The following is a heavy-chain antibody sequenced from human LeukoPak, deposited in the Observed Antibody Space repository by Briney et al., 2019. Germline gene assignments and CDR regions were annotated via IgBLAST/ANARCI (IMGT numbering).Heavy chain of an antibody. CDR3: ASLPFDY. CDR2: ISSSSSTI. V-gene: IGHV3-48*01. J-gene: IGHJ4*02. Sequence: GGSLRLSCAASRVTFGPYTMNWVRQAPGKGLEWVSYISSSSSTIYYADSVKGRFTISRDNAKNSLYLQMNSLRAEDTAVYYCASLPFDYWGQGTLVTVSS. CDR1: RVTFGPYT.